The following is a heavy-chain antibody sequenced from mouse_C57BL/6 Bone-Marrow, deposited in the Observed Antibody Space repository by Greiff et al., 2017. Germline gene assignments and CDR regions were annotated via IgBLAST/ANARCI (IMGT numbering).Heavy chain of an antibody. D-gene: IGHD2-2*01. CDR2: ISYDGSN. Sequence: EVQLQESGPGLVKPSQSLSLTCSVTGYSITSGYYWNWIRQFPGNKLEWMGYISYDGSNNYNPSLKNRISITRDTSKNQFFLKLNSVTTEDTATYYWAREGYGYDQFAYWGQGTMVTVSA. CDR3: AREGYGYDQFAY. CDR1: GYSITSGYY. J-gene: IGHJ3*01. V-gene: IGHV3-6*01.